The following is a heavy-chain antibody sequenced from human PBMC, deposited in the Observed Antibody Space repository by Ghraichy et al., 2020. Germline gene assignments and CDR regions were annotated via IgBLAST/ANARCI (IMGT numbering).Heavy chain of an antibody. Sequence: ASVKVSCKASGYTFTTYGLSWVRQAPGQGLEWMGWISGYNGDTNYAQNLQGRVTMTTDTSTRTAYMELRSLRSDDTAVYYCARDLYYYDGGGYHDVFDIWGQGTFVTVSS. D-gene: IGHD3-22*01. CDR2: ISGYNGDT. V-gene: IGHV1-18*01. CDR1: GYTFTTYG. CDR3: ARDLYYYDGGGYHDVFDI. J-gene: IGHJ3*02.